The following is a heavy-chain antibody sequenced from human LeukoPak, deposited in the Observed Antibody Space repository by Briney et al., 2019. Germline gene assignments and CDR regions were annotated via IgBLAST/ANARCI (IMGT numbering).Heavy chain of an antibody. V-gene: IGHV4-61*02. CDR2: IYTSGST. CDR1: GGSISSGSYY. Sequence: PSETLSLTCTVPGGSISSGSYYWSWIRQPAGKGLEWIGRIYTSGSTNYNPSLKSRVTISVDTSKNQFSLKLSSVTAADTAVYYCATEWSYGSGSPTFDYWGQGTLVTVSS. CDR3: ATEWSYGSGSPTFDY. D-gene: IGHD3-10*01. J-gene: IGHJ4*02.